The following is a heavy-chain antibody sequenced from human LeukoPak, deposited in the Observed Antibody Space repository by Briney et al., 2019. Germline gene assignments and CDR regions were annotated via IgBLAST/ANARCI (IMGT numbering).Heavy chain of an antibody. CDR1: GCSFSNDW. CDR3: ARRLASSSWSDY. D-gene: IGHD6-13*01. J-gene: IGHJ4*02. CDR2: IYPGDSDT. Sequence: GESLQISCQASGCSFSNDWIGWVRPMPGKGLEWMGIIYPGDSDTRYSPSLQGQVTISADKSISTAYLQWSSLKASDTAMYYCARRLASSSWSDYWGQGTLVTVSS. V-gene: IGHV5-51*01.